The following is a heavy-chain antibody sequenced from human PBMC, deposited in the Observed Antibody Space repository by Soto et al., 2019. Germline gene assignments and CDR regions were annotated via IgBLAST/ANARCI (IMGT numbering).Heavy chain of an antibody. CDR1: GFTFSRYC. CDR3: ASNYAYAEGYYWYGIDV. CDR2: ISSYGSDT. J-gene: IGHJ6*02. D-gene: IGHD3-16*01. Sequence: EVQLLESGGGLVLPGGSLRLSCAASGFTFSRYCMHWVRQAPGKGLVWVSRISSYGSDTHYADSVKGRFTISRDNAKNTLYLQLNSLRADDTAVYYCASNYAYAEGYYWYGIDVWGQGTTVTVSS. V-gene: IGHV3-74*01.